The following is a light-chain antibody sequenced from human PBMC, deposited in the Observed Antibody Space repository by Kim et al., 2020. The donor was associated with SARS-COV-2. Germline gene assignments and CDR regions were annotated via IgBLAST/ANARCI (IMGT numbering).Light chain of an antibody. V-gene: IGLV6-57*03. CDR1: SGSIDDNY. J-gene: IGLJ2*01. CDR3: QSYNRDNVL. CDR2: EDD. Sequence: KTVTSSCTRSSGSIDDNYVQWYQQRPGGVPTTVIYEDDQRPYGVSDRFSGSIDNSSNSASLTISGLRTEDEADYYCQSYNRDNVLFGGGTQLTVL.